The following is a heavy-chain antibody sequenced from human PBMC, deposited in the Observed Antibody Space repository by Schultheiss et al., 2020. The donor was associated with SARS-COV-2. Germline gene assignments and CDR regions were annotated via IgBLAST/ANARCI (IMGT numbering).Heavy chain of an antibody. D-gene: IGHD2-15*01. CDR2: IYTSGST. Sequence: SETLSLTCTVSGGSISSGSYYWSWIRQPAGKGLEWIGRIYTSGSTNYNPSLKSRLTISVDTSKNQFSLKLSSVTAADTAVYYCARGGDCSGGSCHGWFDPWGQGTLVTVSS. CDR1: GGSISSGSYY. CDR3: ARGGDCSGGSCHGWFDP. J-gene: IGHJ5*02. V-gene: IGHV4-61*02.